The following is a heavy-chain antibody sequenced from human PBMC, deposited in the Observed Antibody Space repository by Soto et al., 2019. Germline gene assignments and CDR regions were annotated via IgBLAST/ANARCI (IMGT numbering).Heavy chain of an antibody. CDR3: AKGALRQWPGEFDY. D-gene: IGHD6-19*01. V-gene: IGHV3-23*01. Sequence: EVQLLESGGGLVQPGGSLRLSCAASGFTFSSFAMSWVRQAPGKGLEWVSAISGSGGSTYYADSVKGRFTISRDSSKNTLYLQMNSLSAEDAAVYYCAKGALRQWPGEFDYWGQGTLVTVSS. J-gene: IGHJ4*02. CDR1: GFTFSSFA. CDR2: ISGSGGST.